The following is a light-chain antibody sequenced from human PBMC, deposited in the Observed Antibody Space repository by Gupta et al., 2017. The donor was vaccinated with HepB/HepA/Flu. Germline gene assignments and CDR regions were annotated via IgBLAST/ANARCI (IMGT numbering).Light chain of an antibody. CDR1: QSVSSN. CDR2: GAS. Sequence: ETVMTQSPATLSVSPGERATLSCRASQSVSSNLAWYQQKPGQAPRLLIYGASTRATEIPARFSGSGSGTEFTLTISSRQSEDFAVYYCQQENNWPSIFDQGTKMEIK. V-gene: IGKV3-15*01. CDR3: QQENNWPSI. J-gene: IGKJ2*02.